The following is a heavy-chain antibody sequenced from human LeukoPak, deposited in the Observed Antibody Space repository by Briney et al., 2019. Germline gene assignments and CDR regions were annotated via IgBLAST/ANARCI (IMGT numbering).Heavy chain of an antibody. J-gene: IGHJ4*02. CDR3: AKDNNHYGDYDC. D-gene: IGHD4-17*01. V-gene: IGHV3-43*02. CDR1: GFTVNAYS. CDR2: ISGAGNT. Sequence: PVGSLRLSCTASGFTVNAYSIHWVRQAPGLRLDSVSLISGAGNTYYADSVKGRFTISRDNSKNSLYLQMNSLRTEDTALYFCAKDNNHYGDYDCWGQGTLVTVSS.